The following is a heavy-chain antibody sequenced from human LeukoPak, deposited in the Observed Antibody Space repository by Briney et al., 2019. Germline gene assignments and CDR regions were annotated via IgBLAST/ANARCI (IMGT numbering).Heavy chain of an antibody. D-gene: IGHD1-26*01. V-gene: IGHV3-21*01. CDR1: GFSFRSYN. CDR2: ITSSSTYT. CDR3: ARDPYSGTYGDTYYYYMDV. Sequence: GGSLRLSCAASGFSFRSYNMNWVRQTPGKGLEWVSSITSSSTYTFYADSVKGRFTISRDNARNSLYLQMNSLRAEDTAVYYCARDPYSGTYGDTYYYYMDVWGKGTTVTISS. J-gene: IGHJ6*03.